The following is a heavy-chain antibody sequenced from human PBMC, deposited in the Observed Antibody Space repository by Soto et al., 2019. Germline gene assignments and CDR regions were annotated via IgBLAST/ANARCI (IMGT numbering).Heavy chain of an antibody. CDR2: ISPYNGDT. Sequence: GASVKVSCKASGYSFTNYDISWVRQAPGQGLEWMGWISPYNGDTNYAQKLQGRVTMTTDTSTSTAYMELRSLRSDDTAVYYCARYCSSTSCDHYSDYWGQGTLVTVSS. V-gene: IGHV1-18*01. CDR1: GYSFTNYD. J-gene: IGHJ4*02. D-gene: IGHD2-2*01. CDR3: ARYCSSTSCDHYSDY.